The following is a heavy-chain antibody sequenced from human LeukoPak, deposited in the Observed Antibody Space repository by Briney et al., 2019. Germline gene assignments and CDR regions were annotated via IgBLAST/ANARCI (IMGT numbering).Heavy chain of an antibody. CDR2: MNPNSGNT. CDR1: GYTFPSYD. D-gene: IGHD1-26*01. CDR3: ARSIVGARPDAFDI. J-gene: IGHJ3*02. Sequence: ASVTVSCKASGYTFPSYDINWVRQATGKGLEWMGCMNPNSGNTGYAQKFQGRVTMTRNTSISTAYMELSSLRSEDTAVYYCARSIVGARPDAFDIWGQGTMVTVSS. V-gene: IGHV1-8*02.